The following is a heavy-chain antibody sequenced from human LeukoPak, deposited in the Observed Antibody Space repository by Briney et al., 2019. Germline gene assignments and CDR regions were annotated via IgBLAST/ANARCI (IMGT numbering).Heavy chain of an antibody. CDR2: INHSGSA. D-gene: IGHD6-13*01. J-gene: IGHJ5*02. CDR1: GGSFSGYY. V-gene: IGHV4-34*01. Sequence: SETLSLTCAVYGGSFSGYYWSWIRQPPGKGLEWIGEINHSGSANYNPSLKSRVTISVDTSKNQFSLKLSSVTAADTAVYYCARGRSNSWYFPWFDPWGQGTLVTVSS. CDR3: ARGRSNSWYFPWFDP.